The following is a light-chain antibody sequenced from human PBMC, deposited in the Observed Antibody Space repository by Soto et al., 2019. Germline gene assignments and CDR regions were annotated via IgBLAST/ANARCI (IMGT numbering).Light chain of an antibody. J-gene: IGLJ3*02. Sequence: QPVLTQSSSASASLGSSDKLTCTLSSGHSSYIIAWHQQQPGKAPRYLMKLEGSGSYNKGSGVPDRFSGSSSGADRYLTISNLQFEDEADYYCETWDSNIHVFGGGTKVTVL. CDR1: SGHSSYI. V-gene: IGLV4-60*02. CDR2: LEGSGSY. CDR3: ETWDSNIHV.